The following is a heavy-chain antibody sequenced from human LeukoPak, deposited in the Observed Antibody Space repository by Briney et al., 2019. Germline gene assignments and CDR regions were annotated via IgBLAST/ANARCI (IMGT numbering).Heavy chain of an antibody. CDR3: ARDHYDFWSGYYRSDAFDI. CDR2: IYYSGST. Sequence: SETLSLTCTVSGGSISSYYWSWIRQPPGKGLEWIGYIYYSGSTNYNPSLKSRVTMSVDTSKNQFSLKLSSVTAADTAVYYCARDHYDFWSGYYRSDAFDIWGQGTMVTVSS. D-gene: IGHD3-3*01. V-gene: IGHV4-59*12. CDR1: GGSISSYY. J-gene: IGHJ3*02.